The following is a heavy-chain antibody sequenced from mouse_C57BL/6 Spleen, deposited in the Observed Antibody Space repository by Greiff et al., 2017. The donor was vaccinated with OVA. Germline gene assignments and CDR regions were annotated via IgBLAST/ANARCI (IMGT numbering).Heavy chain of an antibody. Sequence: VQLQQSGAELVRPGASVTLSCKASGYTFTDYEMHWVKQTPVHGLEWIGAIDPETGGTAYNQKFKGKAIPTADKSSSTAYMELRSLTSEDSAVYYCTREGYGNHGAMDYWGQGTSVTVSS. CDR2: IDPETGGT. J-gene: IGHJ4*01. D-gene: IGHD2-10*02. CDR3: TREGYGNHGAMDY. V-gene: IGHV1-15*01. CDR1: GYTFTDYE.